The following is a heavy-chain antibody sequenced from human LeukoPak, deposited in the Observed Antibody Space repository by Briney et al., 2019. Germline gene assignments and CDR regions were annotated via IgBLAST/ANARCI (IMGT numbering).Heavy chain of an antibody. CDR3: ARGRTMVREVIITGYYYGMDV. V-gene: IGHV1-3*01. J-gene: IGHJ6*04. Sequence: ASVRLSYKASGYTFTIYAMHCVTQAPGQRLEWMGWINVGNGNTKYSQKFQGRDTITRITSASTAYMELSSLRSEGTAVYYGARGRTMVREVIITGYYYGMDVWGKGTTVTVSS. CDR2: INVGNGNT. D-gene: IGHD3-10*01. CDR1: GYTFTIYA.